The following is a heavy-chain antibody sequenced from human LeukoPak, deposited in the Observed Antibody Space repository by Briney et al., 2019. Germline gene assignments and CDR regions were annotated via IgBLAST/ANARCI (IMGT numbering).Heavy chain of an antibody. Sequence: PGGSLRLSCAASGFTFSSYWMSWVRQAPGKGLEWVANIKQDGSEKYYVGSVKGRFTIPRDNAKNSLYLQMNSLRAEDTAVYFCARDSYYGSGTYYHHHDYWGQGTLVTVSS. CDR3: ARDSYYGSGTYYHHHDY. CDR1: GFTFSSYW. D-gene: IGHD3-10*01. CDR2: IKQDGSEK. V-gene: IGHV3-7*01. J-gene: IGHJ4*02.